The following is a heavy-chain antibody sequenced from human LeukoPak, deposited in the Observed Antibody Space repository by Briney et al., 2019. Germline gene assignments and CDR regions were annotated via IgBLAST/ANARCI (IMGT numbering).Heavy chain of an antibody. J-gene: IGHJ4*02. CDR1: GSTFSNYW. CDR2: ISSDGTTT. D-gene: IGHD2-8*02. Sequence: PGGSLRLSCAASGSTFSNYWMHWVRQAPGKGLVWVSRISSDGTTTNYADSVKGRFTISRDNAKNTLYLQMNSLGAEDTAIYFCVCIPVGFWGQGPLVTVSS. V-gene: IGHV3-74*01. CDR3: VCIPVGF.